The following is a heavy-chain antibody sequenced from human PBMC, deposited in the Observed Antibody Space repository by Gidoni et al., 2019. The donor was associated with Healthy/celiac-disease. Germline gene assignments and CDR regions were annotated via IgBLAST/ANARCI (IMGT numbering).Heavy chain of an antibody. J-gene: IGHJ4*02. CDR1: GFTFSSYW. V-gene: IGHV3-7*01. CDR2: IKQDGSEK. CDR3: ARDQYSSGWYGFDY. Sequence: EVQLVESGGGLVQPGGSLRLSCAASGFTFSSYWMSWVRQAPGKGLEWVANIKQDGSEKYYVDSVKGRFTISRDNAKNSLYLQMNSLRAEDTAVYYCARDQYSSGWYGFDYWGQGTLVTVSS. D-gene: IGHD6-19*01.